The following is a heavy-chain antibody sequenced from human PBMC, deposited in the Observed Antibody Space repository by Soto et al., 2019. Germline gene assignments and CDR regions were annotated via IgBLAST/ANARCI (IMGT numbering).Heavy chain of an antibody. CDR3: ARMNNYGSGSLKYYFDY. CDR1: GGSFSGYY. Sequence: PSETLSLTCAVYGGSFSGYYWSWIRQPPGKGLEWIGEINHSGSTNYNPSLKSRVTISVDTSKNQFSLKLSSVTAADTAVYYCARMNNYGSGSLKYYFDYWGQGTLVTVSS. D-gene: IGHD3-10*01. V-gene: IGHV4-34*01. CDR2: INHSGST. J-gene: IGHJ4*02.